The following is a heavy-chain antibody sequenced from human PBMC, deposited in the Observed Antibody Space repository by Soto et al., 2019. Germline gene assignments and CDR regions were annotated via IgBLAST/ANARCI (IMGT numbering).Heavy chain of an antibody. Sequence: GGSLRLSCAASGFTFSSYAMSWVRQAPGKGLEWVSAISGSGGSTYYADSVKGRFTICRDNSKNTLYLQMNSLRAEDTAVYYCAKQLELLKGSYFDYLGQGTLVTVSP. CDR3: AKQLELLKGSYFDY. J-gene: IGHJ4*02. D-gene: IGHD1-7*01. V-gene: IGHV3-23*01. CDR1: GFTFSSYA. CDR2: ISGSGGST.